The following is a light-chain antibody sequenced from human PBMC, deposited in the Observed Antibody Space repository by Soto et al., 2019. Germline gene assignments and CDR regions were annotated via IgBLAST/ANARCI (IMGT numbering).Light chain of an antibody. J-gene: IGKJ4*01. CDR2: GTS. Sequence: IVMTQSPATLSMSPGERATLSCRASQSLNRDLAWYQQKPGQSPRLLIYGTSTRATGIPARFSGGGSGTEFTLTIGSLQSEDFAVYYCQQYDNWPLTFGGGTKVDIK. CDR1: QSLNRD. V-gene: IGKV3-15*01. CDR3: QQYDNWPLT.